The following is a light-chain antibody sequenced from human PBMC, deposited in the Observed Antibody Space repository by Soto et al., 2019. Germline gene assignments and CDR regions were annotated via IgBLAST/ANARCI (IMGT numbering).Light chain of an antibody. J-gene: IGKJ4*01. Sequence: EIVITQSPATLSVSPGDRATLSCRATQSVYSNVAWYQQKPGQAPRLLIYGASTRATGFPSRFSGSGSGTEFTLTIASLQSEDLGIYYCQQYSHWPLTFGGGTKVDIK. CDR3: QQYSHWPLT. V-gene: IGKV3-15*01. CDR1: QSVYSN. CDR2: GAS.